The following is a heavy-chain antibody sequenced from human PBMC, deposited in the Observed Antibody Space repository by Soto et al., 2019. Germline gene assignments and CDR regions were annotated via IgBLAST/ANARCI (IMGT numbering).Heavy chain of an antibody. J-gene: IGHJ5*02. Sequence: SVKVSCKASGGTFSSYAISWVRQAPGQGLEWMGGIIPIFGTANYAQKFQGRVTITADKSTSTAYMELSSLRSDDTAVYYCARVSRYYDFWTSRKAHGWFDPWGQGTLVTVSS. CDR2: IIPIFGTA. V-gene: IGHV1-69*06. D-gene: IGHD3-3*01. CDR3: ARVSRYYDFWTSRKAHGWFDP. CDR1: GGTFSSYA.